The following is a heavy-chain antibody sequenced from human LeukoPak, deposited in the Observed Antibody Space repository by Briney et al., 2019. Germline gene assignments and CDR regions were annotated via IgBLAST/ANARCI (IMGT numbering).Heavy chain of an antibody. Sequence: ASVKVSCKASGYTFTSYYMHWVRQAPGQGLEWMGIINPSGGSTSYAQKFQGRVTMTRDTSTSTVYMELSSLRSEDTAVYYCARGRRITMIVVALDHWGQGTLVTVSS. CDR3: ARGRRITMIVVALDH. CDR2: INPSGGST. CDR1: GYTFTSYY. J-gene: IGHJ4*02. D-gene: IGHD3-22*01. V-gene: IGHV1-46*01.